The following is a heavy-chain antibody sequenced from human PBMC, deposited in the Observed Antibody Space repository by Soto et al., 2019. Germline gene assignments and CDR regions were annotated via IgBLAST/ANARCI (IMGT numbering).Heavy chain of an antibody. Sequence: ASVKVSCKASGYTFPNYGIIWVRQAPGQGLEWMGWISANNGDTDYAPNLQGRLTMTTDTSTTTAYMELRSLTSDDTAVYYCARGAETLIAAAETVDFQHWGQGTLVTVST. CDR1: GYTFPNYG. D-gene: IGHD6-13*01. CDR3: ARGAETLIAAAETVDFQH. J-gene: IGHJ1*01. V-gene: IGHV1-18*01. CDR2: ISANNGDT.